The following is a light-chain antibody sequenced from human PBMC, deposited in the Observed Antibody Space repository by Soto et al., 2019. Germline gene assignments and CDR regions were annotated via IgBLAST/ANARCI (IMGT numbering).Light chain of an antibody. CDR2: DSS. V-gene: IGKV1-33*01. J-gene: IGKJ5*01. CDR1: QDITNY. Sequence: DIQMTQSPSSLSASVGDRVTITCQASQDITNYLNWYQQKPGKAPKLLIHDSSNLETGVPSRFSGSGSGTYFSFTISILQPEDIATYYCQQYDTLPLTFGQGTRLAIK. CDR3: QQYDTLPLT.